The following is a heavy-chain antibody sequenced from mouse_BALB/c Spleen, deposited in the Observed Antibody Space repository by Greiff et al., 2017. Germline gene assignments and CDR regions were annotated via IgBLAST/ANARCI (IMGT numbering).Heavy chain of an antibody. J-gene: IGHJ2*01. Sequence: VQLKGSGGGLVQPGGSRKLSCAASGFTFSSFGMHWVRQAPEKGLEWVAYISSGSSTIYYADTVKGRFTISRDNPKNTLFLQMTSLRSEDTAMYDCARCYRYDEAFDYWGQGTTLTVSS. D-gene: IGHD2-14*01. CDR2: ISSGSSTI. V-gene: IGHV5-17*02. CDR1: GFTFSSFG. CDR3: ARCYRYDEAFDY.